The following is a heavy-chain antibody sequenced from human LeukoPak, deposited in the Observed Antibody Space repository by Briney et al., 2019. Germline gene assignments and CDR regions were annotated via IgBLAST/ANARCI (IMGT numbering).Heavy chain of an antibody. J-gene: IGHJ4*02. Sequence: GGSLRLSRAPSLFTFSIYAMSRVPEAPGKGLEWVSEIYGSGRRTYYADFLKGRFTISRDNSKNTVYLQMNSLRAEDTAVYYCVKEGTSAYFDAWGQGTLVTVSS. D-gene: IGHD3-9*01. CDR3: VKEGTSAYFDA. V-gene: IGHV3-23*01. CDR2: IYGSGRRT. CDR1: LFTFSIYA.